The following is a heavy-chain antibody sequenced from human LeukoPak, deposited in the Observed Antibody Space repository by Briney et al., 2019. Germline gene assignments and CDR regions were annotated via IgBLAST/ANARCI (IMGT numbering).Heavy chain of an antibody. CDR1: GGTFSSYA. CDR2: IDPSSGDT. V-gene: IGHV1-69*10. J-gene: IGHJ4*02. Sequence: PAASVKVSCKASGGTFSSYAISWVRQAPGQGLEWMGAIDPSSGDTQFAPKFEGRVTVTADTSTSTVYMEMNSLRPDDTAMYYCATYPGPTIQGSFDYWGQGTLVTVSS. CDR3: ATYPGPTIQGSFDY. D-gene: IGHD5-18*01.